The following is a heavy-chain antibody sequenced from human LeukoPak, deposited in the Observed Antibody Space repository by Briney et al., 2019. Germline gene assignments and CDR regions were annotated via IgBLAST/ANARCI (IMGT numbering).Heavy chain of an antibody. J-gene: IGHJ4*02. CDR1: GFTFSSYS. CDR3: AGYAGAPSTFDY. D-gene: IGHD2-2*01. Sequence: GGSLRLSCAASGFTFSSYSMNWVRQAPGKGLKWVSSISSSSSYIYYADSVKGRFTISRDNAKNSLYLQMNSLRAEDTAVYYCAGYAGAPSTFDYGGQGTLVTVSS. V-gene: IGHV3-21*01. CDR2: ISSSSSYI.